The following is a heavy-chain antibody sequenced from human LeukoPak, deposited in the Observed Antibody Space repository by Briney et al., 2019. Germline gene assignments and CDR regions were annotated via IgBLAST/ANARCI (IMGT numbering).Heavy chain of an antibody. CDR1: GGSISSYY. J-gene: IGHJ4*02. D-gene: IGHD3-16*02. CDR2: IYYSGST. V-gene: IGHV4-59*01. Sequence: PSETLSLTCTVSGGSISSYYWSWIRQPPGKGLEWIGYIYYSGSTNYNPSLKSRVTISVDTSKNQFSLKLSSVTAADTAVYYCARGRSHYVWWSYRYGDYFDYWGQGTLVTVSS. CDR3: ARGRSHYVWWSYRYGDYFDY.